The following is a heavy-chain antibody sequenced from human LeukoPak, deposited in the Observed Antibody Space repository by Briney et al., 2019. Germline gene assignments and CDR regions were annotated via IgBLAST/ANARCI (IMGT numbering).Heavy chain of an antibody. D-gene: IGHD4-17*01. J-gene: IGHJ4*02. V-gene: IGHV4-39*01. Sequence: SETLSLTCTVSGGSISSSSYYWGWIRQPSGKGLEWIGSIYYSGSTYYNPSLKSRVTISVDTSKNQFSLKLSSVTAADTAVYYCARLGTDGGRYGDRRRYFDYWGQGTLVTVSS. CDR3: ARLGTDGGRYGDRRRYFDY. CDR2: IYYSGST. CDR1: GGSISSSSYY.